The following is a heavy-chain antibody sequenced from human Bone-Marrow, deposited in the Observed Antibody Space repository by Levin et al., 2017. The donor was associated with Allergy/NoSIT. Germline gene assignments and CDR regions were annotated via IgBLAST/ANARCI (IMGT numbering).Heavy chain of an antibody. V-gene: IGHV3-11*01. CDR3: ARDTEGSGYFVASYDH. CDR2: ISSSGSTM. CDR1: GFSFSDYY. Sequence: GESLKISCAASGFSFSDYYMSWIRQAPGKGLEWVSYISSSGSTMYYADSVNGRFTISSANARNSLYLQMHSLRAEGTSVYYCARDTEGSGYFVASYDHWGQGTLVTVSS. J-gene: IGHJ5*02. D-gene: IGHD3-9*01.